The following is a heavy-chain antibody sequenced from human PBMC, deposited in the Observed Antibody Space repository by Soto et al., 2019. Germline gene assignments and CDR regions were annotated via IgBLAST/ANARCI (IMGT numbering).Heavy chain of an antibody. Sequence: GRSLRLSCAASGFTVSSNYMSWVRQAPGKGLEWVSVIYSGGSTYYADSVKGRFTISRDNSKNTLYLQMNSLRAEDTAVYYCAREKVLRFLEWSPGGAFDIWGQGTMVTVSS. D-gene: IGHD3-3*01. V-gene: IGHV3-66*01. CDR2: IYSGGST. CDR3: AREKVLRFLEWSPGGAFDI. CDR1: GFTVSSNY. J-gene: IGHJ3*02.